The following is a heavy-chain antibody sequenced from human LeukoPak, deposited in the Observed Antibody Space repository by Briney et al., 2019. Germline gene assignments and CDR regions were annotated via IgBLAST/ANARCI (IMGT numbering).Heavy chain of an antibody. CDR3: ARDQIGGDSSGY. CDR1: GYSISSGYY. Sequence: PSETLSLTCTVSGYSISSGYYWGWIRQPPGKGLEWIGSIYHSGSTYYNPSLKSRVTISVDTSKNQFSLKLSSVTAADTAVYYCARDQIGGDSSGYWGQGTLVTVSS. J-gene: IGHJ4*02. V-gene: IGHV4-38-2*02. D-gene: IGHD3-22*01. CDR2: IYHSGST.